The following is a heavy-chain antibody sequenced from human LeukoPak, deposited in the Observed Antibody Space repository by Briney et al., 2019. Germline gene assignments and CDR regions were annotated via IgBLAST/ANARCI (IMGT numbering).Heavy chain of an antibody. CDR3: ARQGKDGYRVVDY. J-gene: IGHJ4*02. CDR2: IWPGDSDK. CDR1: GYSFTSYW. V-gene: IGHV5-51*01. Sequence: HGESLKISCKGSGYSFTSYWIGWVRQVPGKGLEWMGIIWPGDSDKRYSPSFQGQVTISADKSISTAYLQWSSLKAPDTAMYYCARQGKDGYRVVDYWGQGTLVTVSS. D-gene: IGHD5-24*01.